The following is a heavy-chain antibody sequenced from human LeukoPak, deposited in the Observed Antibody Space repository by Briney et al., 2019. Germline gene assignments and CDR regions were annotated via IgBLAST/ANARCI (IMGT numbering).Heavy chain of an antibody. CDR2: IYHSGST. D-gene: IGHD3-22*01. CDR3: ARDPLWDSSGYYFRSPPDY. CDR1: GGSISSSNW. V-gene: IGHV4-4*02. Sequence: SETLSLTCAVSGGSISSSNWWSWVRQPPGKGLEWIGEIYHSGSTNYNPSLKSRVTISVDKSKNQFSLKLSSVTAADTAVYYCARDPLWDSSGYYFRSPPDYWGQGTLVTVSS. J-gene: IGHJ4*02.